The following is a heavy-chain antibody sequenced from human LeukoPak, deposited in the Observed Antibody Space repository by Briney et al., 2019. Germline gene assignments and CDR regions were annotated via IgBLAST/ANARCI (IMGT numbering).Heavy chain of an antibody. Sequence: GGSLRLSCAASGFTFSTYNMNWVRQAPGEGLEWVSSITSSSSYIYYADSVKGRFTISRDNAKNSLYLQMNSLRAEDTAVYYCARDPYSGGYGDYYYYYMDLWGQGTTVTISS. V-gene: IGHV3-21*01. J-gene: IGHJ6*03. CDR2: ITSSSSYI. CDR1: GFTFSTYN. D-gene: IGHD1-26*01. CDR3: ARDPYSGGYGDYYYYYMDL.